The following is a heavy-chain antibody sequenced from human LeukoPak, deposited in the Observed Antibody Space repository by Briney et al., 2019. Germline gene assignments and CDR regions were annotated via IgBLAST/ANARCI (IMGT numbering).Heavy chain of an antibody. J-gene: IGHJ4*02. Sequence: PGGSLRLSCAASGFTFSSYWMSWVRQAPGKGLEWVANIKQDGSEKYYVDPVKGRFTISRDNAKNSLYLQMNSLRAEDTAVYYCARDRGYDILTGYFFDYWGQGTLVTVSS. D-gene: IGHD3-9*01. CDR2: IKQDGSEK. CDR1: GFTFSSYW. CDR3: ARDRGYDILTGYFFDY. V-gene: IGHV3-7*01.